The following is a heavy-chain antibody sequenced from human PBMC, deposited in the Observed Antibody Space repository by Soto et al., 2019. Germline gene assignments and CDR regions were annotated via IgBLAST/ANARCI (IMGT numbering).Heavy chain of an antibody. D-gene: IGHD6-13*01. V-gene: IGHV3-48*01. J-gene: IGHJ4*02. CDR2: ISSSSSVI. Sequence: GGSLRLSCVDSGFSMYDYGMNWVRQAPGKGLEWVSYISSSSSVIYYADSVKGRFTISRDNTKNSVYLQMNRVRAEDTAVYYCARAPGIAAAGTPHYWGQGTLVTV. CDR3: ARAPGIAAAGTPHY. CDR1: GFSMYDYG.